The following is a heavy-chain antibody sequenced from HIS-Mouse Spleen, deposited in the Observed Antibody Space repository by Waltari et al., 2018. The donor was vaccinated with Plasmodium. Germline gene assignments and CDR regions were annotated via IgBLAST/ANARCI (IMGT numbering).Heavy chain of an antibody. D-gene: IGHD6-6*01. CDR1: GFTVSSNY. Sequence: EVQLVESGGGLIQPGGSLRLSCAASGFTVSSNYMSWVRQAPGKGLGWVSVIYSGGSKYYADSGKGRFTISRDNSKNTLYLQMNSLRAEDTAVYYCARGMKSSSSAFDIWGQGTMVTVSS. V-gene: IGHV3-53*01. CDR2: IYSGGSK. J-gene: IGHJ3*02. CDR3: ARGMKSSSSAFDI.